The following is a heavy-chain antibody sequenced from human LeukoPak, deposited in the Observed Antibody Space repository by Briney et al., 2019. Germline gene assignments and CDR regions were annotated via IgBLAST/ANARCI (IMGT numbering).Heavy chain of an antibody. J-gene: IGHJ4*02. CDR2: INSDGSST. D-gene: IGHD3-10*01. CDR3: ARGESRYYYGSGSYYNPAY. CDR1: GFTFSSYW. V-gene: IGHV3-74*01. Sequence: QPGGSLRLSCAASGFTFSSYWMHWVRQAPGKGLVWVSRINSDGSSTSYADSVKGRFTISRDNAKNTLYLQMNSLRAEDTAVYYCARGESRYYYGSGSYYNPAYWGQGTLVTVSS.